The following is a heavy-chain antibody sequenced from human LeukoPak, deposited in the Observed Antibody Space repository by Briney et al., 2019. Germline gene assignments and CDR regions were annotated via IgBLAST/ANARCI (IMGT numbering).Heavy chain of an antibody. CDR1: EYTFTDYY. D-gene: IGHD2-2*01. J-gene: IGHJ4*02. V-gene: IGHV1-2*02. Sequence: GASVEVSCKASEYTFTDYYLHWVRQAPGQGFEWMGWINPVSGGTNYVQKFQGRVTMTRDTSISTAYMELSRLRSDDTAVYYCARANFLSCSSTSCLFDYWGQGTLVTVSS. CDR2: INPVSGGT. CDR3: ARANFLSCSSTSCLFDY.